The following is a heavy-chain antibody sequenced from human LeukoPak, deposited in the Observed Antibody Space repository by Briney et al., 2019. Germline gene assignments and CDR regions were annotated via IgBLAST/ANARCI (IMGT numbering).Heavy chain of an antibody. J-gene: IGHJ4*02. CDR3: ARDRIGDYDSSVSFDY. V-gene: IGHV3-7*01. CDR1: GFMFTNYW. D-gene: IGHD3-22*01. CDR2: IKEDGTER. Sequence: GGSLRLSCVGSGFMFTNYWMNWVRQAPGKGPQWVATIKEDGTERYYVDSVRGRFTISRDNAKNSLFLQMSTLRVEDTAVYYCARDRIGDYDSSVSFDYWGQGTLVTVSS.